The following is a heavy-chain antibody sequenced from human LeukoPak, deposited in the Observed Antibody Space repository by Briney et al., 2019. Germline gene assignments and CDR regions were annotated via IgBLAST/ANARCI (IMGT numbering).Heavy chain of an antibody. V-gene: IGHV3-9*01. CDR3: AKDYYGSGSYADY. J-gene: IGHJ4*02. CDR1: GFTFDDYA. Sequence: GGSLRLSCAASGFTFDDYAMHWVRQAPGKGLEWASGISWNSGSIGYADSVKGRFTISRDNAKNSLYLQMNSLRAEDTALYYCAKDYYGSGSYADYWGQETLVTVSS. D-gene: IGHD3-10*01. CDR2: ISWNSGSI.